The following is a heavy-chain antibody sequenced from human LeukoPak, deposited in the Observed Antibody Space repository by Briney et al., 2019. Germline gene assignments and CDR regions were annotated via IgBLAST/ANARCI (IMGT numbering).Heavy chain of an antibody. J-gene: IGHJ3*02. CDR1: GGSISSYY. CDR3: ARRARYGSGWYDAFDI. Sequence: PSDTLSLTCSVSGGSISSYYWDWIRQPPGRGLEWIGYIVNSGSANYNPSLKSRVTMAVDTSKNQFSLNLSSVTAADTAVYYCARRARYGSGWYDAFDIWGQGTMVTVSS. V-gene: IGHV4-4*08. D-gene: IGHD6-19*01. CDR2: IVNSGSA.